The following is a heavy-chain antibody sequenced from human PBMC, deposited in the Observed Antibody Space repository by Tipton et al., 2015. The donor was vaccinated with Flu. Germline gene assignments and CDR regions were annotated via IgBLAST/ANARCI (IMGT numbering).Heavy chain of an antibody. V-gene: IGHV4-4*07. J-gene: IGHJ4*02. CDR3: ARGAGGPATAYDC. Sequence: TLSLTCTVSGGSISTYYWSWIRQPAGKGLEWIGRIYTSGSTNYNPSLKSRVTMSVDTSKTQFSLRLSSVTAADTAVYYCARGAGGPATAYDCWGQGTLVTVSS. CDR1: GGSISTYY. CDR2: IYTSGST. D-gene: IGHD1-1*01.